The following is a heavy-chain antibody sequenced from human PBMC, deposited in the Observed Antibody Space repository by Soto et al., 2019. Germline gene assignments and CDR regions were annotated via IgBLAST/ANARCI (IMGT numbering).Heavy chain of an antibody. J-gene: IGHJ6*02. CDR2: ISSSGSTI. V-gene: IGHV3-11*01. Sequence: QVQLVESGGGLVKPGGSLRLSCAASGFTFSDYYMSWIRQAPGKGLEWVSYISSSGSTIYYTDSVKGRFTISRDNAKNSLYLQMNSLRAEDTAVYYCARGLSCISTTCHVGPVDVWGQGTTVTVSS. D-gene: IGHD2-2*01. CDR1: GFTFSDYY. CDR3: ARGLSCISTTCHVGPVDV.